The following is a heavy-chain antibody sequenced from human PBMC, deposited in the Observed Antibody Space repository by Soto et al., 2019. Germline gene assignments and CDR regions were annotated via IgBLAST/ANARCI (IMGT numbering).Heavy chain of an antibody. J-gene: IGHJ4*02. CDR2: ISYDGNNK. CDR1: GFTFSSYA. CDR3: ARAAVEYYFDY. V-gene: IGHV3-30-3*01. D-gene: IGHD6-13*01. Sequence: PGGSVRLSCAASGFTFSSYAMHWVRQAPGKGLEWVAVISYDGNNKYYADSVKGRFTISRDNSKNTLYLQMNSLRAEDTAVYYCARAAVEYYFDYWGQGTLVTVSS.